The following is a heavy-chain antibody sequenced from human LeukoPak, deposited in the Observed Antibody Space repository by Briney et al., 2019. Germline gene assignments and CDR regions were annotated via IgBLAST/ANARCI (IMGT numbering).Heavy chain of an antibody. D-gene: IGHD6-19*01. J-gene: IGHJ4*02. CDR2: ISGSGGST. CDR1: GFTFSSFA. Sequence: GGSLRLSCAASGFTFSSFAMNWVRQAPGKGLEWVSAISGSGGSTYYADSVKGRFTISRDNSKNTLYLQMNSLRDEDTAVYYCAKGRQWLVRGGQGTLVTVSS. V-gene: IGHV3-23*01. CDR3: AKGRQWLVR.